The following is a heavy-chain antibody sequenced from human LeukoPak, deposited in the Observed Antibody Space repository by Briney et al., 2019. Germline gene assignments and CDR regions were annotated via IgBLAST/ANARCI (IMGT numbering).Heavy chain of an antibody. J-gene: IGHJ4*02. Sequence: SETLSLTHSVSGGSPSSWFLRWMRQPPGKGLEWIGYVYYSGSTNSNPSLKSRVTISVDTSKNQFSLKLSSVTAADTAVYYCARFGVTTVTPWRFDYWGQGTLVTVSS. CDR3: ARFGVTTVTPWRFDY. V-gene: IGHV4-59*01. D-gene: IGHD4-17*01. CDR1: GGSPSSWF. CDR2: VYYSGST.